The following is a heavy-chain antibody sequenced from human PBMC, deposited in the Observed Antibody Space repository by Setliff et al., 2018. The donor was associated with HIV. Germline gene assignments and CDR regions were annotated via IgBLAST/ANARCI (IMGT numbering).Heavy chain of an antibody. CDR3: ARGVGPYYFDY. CDR2: INHSGVT. CDR1: GGSFSGYY. D-gene: IGHD2-15*01. J-gene: IGHJ4*02. V-gene: IGHV4-34*01. Sequence: SETLSLTCAVYGGSFSGYYWSWIRQPPGKGLEWIGEINHSGVTSYNPSLKSRVTISLDTSKNHFSLKLTSVTAADTAVYYCARGVGPYYFDYWGQGTLVTVSS.